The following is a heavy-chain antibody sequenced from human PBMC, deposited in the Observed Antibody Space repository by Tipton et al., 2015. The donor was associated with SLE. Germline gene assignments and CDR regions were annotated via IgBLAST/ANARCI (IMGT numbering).Heavy chain of an antibody. Sequence: RSLRLSCAASGFTFSSYGMHWVRQAPGKGLEWVAVISYDGSNKYYADSVKGRFTISRDNSKNTLYLQMNSLRAEGTAVYYCATSAAYKLEAFDIWGQGTMVTVSS. CDR2: ISYDGSNK. CDR3: ATSAAYKLEAFDI. D-gene: IGHD6-25*01. CDR1: GFTFSSYG. J-gene: IGHJ3*02. V-gene: IGHV3-30*19.